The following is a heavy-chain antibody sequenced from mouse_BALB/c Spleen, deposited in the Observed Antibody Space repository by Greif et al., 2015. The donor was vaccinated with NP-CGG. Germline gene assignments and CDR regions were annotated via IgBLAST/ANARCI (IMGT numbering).Heavy chain of an antibody. V-gene: IGHV5-17*02. Sequence: EVKVVESGGGLVQPGGSRKLSCAASGFTFSSFGMHWVRQAPEKGLEWVAYISSGSSTIYYADTVKGRFTISRDNPKNTLFLQMTSLRSEDTAMYYCARRSGYDPMDYWGQGTSVTVSS. J-gene: IGHJ4*01. CDR1: GFTFSSFG. CDR3: ARRSGYDPMDY. D-gene: IGHD2-2*01. CDR2: ISSGSSTI.